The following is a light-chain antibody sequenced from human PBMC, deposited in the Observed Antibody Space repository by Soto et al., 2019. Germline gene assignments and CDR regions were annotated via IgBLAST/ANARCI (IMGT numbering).Light chain of an antibody. J-gene: IGLJ2*01. CDR2: EVN. CDR1: SSDVGNYNY. CDR3: SSYAGRSVV. V-gene: IGLV2-8*01. Sequence: QSALTQPPSASGSPGQSVTISCTGTSSDVGNYNYVSWYQQPPGRAPKLIIYEVNKRPSGVPDRFSCSKSGNTASLTVSGLHAEDEADYYCSSYAGRSVVFGGGTKLTVL.